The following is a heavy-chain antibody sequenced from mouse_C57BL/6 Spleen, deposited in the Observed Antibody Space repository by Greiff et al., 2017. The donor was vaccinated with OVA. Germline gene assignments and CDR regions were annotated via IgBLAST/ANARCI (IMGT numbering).Heavy chain of an antibody. CDR1: GYTFTDYY. J-gene: IGHJ3*01. CDR3: ARRWLSLAG. Sequence: EVQLQQSGPELVKPGASVKISCKASGYTFTDYYMNWVKQSHGKSLEWIGDINPNNGGTSYNQKFKGKATLTVDKSSSTAYMELRSLTSEDSAVYYCARRWLSLAGWGKGTLVTVAA. CDR2: INPNNGGT. D-gene: IGHD1-1*02. V-gene: IGHV1-26*01.